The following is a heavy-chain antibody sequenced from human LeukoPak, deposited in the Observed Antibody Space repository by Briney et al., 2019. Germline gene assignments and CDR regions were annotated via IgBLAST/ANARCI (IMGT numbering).Heavy chain of an antibody. CDR1: GGSISSYY. J-gene: IGHJ4*02. D-gene: IGHD4-17*01. Sequence: SETLSLTCTVSGGSISSYYWSWIRQPPGKGLEWIGYIYYSGSTNYNPSLKSRATISVDTSKNQFSLKLSSVTAADTAVYYCARDKDGDLDYWGQGTLVTVSS. CDR2: IYYSGST. CDR3: ARDKDGDLDY. V-gene: IGHV4-59*01.